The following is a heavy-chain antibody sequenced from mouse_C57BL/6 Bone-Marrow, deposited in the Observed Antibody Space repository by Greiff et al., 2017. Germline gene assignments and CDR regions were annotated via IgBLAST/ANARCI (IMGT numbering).Heavy chain of an antibody. CDR3: TRSLIYYGTNY. Sequence: VQLQQSWAELVKPGASVKLSCTASGFNIKDYYIHWVKQRTEQGLEWIGRIDPEDGETKYAPKFQDKATITADTSSNTAYLQLSSLTSEDTAVYYCTRSLIYYGTNYWGQGTTLTVSS. D-gene: IGHD1-1*01. CDR1: GFNIKDYY. CDR2: IDPEDGET. J-gene: IGHJ2*01. V-gene: IGHV14-2*01.